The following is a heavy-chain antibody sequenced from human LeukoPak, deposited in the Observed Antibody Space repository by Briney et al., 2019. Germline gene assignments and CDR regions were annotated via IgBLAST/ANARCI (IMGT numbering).Heavy chain of an antibody. CDR1: GYSFTSYW. Sequence: RGESLKISCKGSGYSFTSYWIGWVRQMPGKGLEWMGIIYPGDSDTRYSPSFQGQVTISADKSISTAYLQWSSLKASDTAMYCCARHLIRDPTVTTTDYGMDVWGQGTTVTVSS. CDR2: IYPGDSDT. J-gene: IGHJ6*02. D-gene: IGHD4-17*01. V-gene: IGHV5-51*01. CDR3: ARHLIRDPTVTTTDYGMDV.